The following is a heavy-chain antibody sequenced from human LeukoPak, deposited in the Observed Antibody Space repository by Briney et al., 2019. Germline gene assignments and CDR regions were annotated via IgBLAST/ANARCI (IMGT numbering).Heavy chain of an antibody. Sequence: ASVKVSCKASGYTFTGYYMHWVRQAPGQGLEWMGWISTYNGNTNYAQKLQGRVTMTTDTSTSTAYMELRSLRSDDTAVYYCARDLGRRCSGGSCYYYSNYMDVWGKGTTVTISS. CDR3: ARDLGRRCSGGSCYYYSNYMDV. CDR1: GYTFTGYY. CDR2: ISTYNGNT. D-gene: IGHD2-15*01. J-gene: IGHJ6*03. V-gene: IGHV1-18*04.